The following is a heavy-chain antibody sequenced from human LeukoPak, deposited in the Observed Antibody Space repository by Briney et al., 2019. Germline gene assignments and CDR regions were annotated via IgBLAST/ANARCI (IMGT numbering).Heavy chain of an antibody. J-gene: IGHJ1*01. D-gene: IGHD6-19*01. CDR2: IGRNGDST. Sequence: GGSLRLSCSASGFTFSTYAMHWVRQAPGKGLEYVSAIGRNGDSTYYADSVKGRFTISRNNSKNTLYLQMSSLRPEDTAVYYCVKDREMGSGWAYFQHWGQGTLVTVSS. CDR3: VKDREMGSGWAYFQH. CDR1: GFTFSTYA. V-gene: IGHV3-64D*06.